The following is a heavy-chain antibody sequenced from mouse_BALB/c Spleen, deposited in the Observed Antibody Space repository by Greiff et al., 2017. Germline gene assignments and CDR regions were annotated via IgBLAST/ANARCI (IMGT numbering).Heavy chain of an antibody. CDR2: ISNGGGST. CDR3: ARHETYYGNSAWFAY. Sequence: DVKLVESGGGLVQPGGSLKLSCAASGFTFSSYTMSWVRQTPEKRLEWVAYISNGGGSTYYPDTVKGRFTISRDNAKNTLYLQMSSLKSEDTAMYYCARHETYYGNSAWFAYWGQGTLVTVSA. V-gene: IGHV5-12-2*01. CDR1: GFTFSSYT. J-gene: IGHJ3*01. D-gene: IGHD2-10*01.